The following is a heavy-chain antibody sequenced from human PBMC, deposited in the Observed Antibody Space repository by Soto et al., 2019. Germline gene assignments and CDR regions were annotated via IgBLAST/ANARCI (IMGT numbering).Heavy chain of an antibody. J-gene: IGHJ4*02. CDR1: GFTFSSYG. V-gene: IGHV3-30*18. CDR3: AKAFYSSSHFDY. Sequence: PGGSLRLSCAASGFTFSSYGMHWVRQAPGKGLEWVAVISYDGSNKYYADSVKGRFTISRDNSKNTLYLQMNSLRAEDTAVYYCAKAFYSSSHFDYWGQGTLVTVSS. D-gene: IGHD6-6*01. CDR2: ISYDGSNK.